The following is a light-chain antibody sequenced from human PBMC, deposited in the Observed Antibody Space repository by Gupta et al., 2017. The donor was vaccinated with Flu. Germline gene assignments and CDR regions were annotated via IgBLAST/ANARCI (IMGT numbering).Light chain of an antibody. V-gene: IGKV1-5*03. CDR1: QSISSR. CDR3: HQDSNSPIT. Sequence: DMQLTRPPSTRSGPVGDRVTITCRASQSISSRLAWYQQKPGKAPKVLIKKASKSVSGVPSRFSGSGSGTEFTLTISSLQPDDFAAYYCHQDSNSPITFGRGTKVDIE. CDR2: KAS. J-gene: IGKJ4*01.